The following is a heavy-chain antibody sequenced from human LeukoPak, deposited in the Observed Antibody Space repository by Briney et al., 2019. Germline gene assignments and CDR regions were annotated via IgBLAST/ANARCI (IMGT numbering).Heavy chain of an antibody. CDR3: AKDTASSWWYFDL. CDR1: GFTFSSYA. V-gene: IGHV3-23*01. J-gene: IGHJ2*01. D-gene: IGHD5-18*01. CDR2: ITGSGGST. Sequence: GGSLRLSCAASGFTFSSYAMSWVRQAPGKGLEWVSAITGSGGSTYYADSVKGRFTISRDNSKNTLYLQMNSLRAKDTAVYYCAKDTASSWWYFDLWGRGTLVTVSS.